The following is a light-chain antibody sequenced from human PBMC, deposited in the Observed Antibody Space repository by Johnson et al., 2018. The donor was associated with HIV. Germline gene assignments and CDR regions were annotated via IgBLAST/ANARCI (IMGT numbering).Light chain of an antibody. CDR2: KTN. CDR1: SSTIGNNY. CDR3: GTWDTSLTTGGV. Sequence: QSVLTQPPSVSAAPGQKVTISCYGSSSTIGNNYVSWYQVLPGTAPKLLIYKTNNRPSGIPDRFSGSKSGTSATLAITGLQTGDEADYYCGTWDTSLTTGGVFGTGTKVTVL. J-gene: IGLJ1*01. V-gene: IGLV1-51*02.